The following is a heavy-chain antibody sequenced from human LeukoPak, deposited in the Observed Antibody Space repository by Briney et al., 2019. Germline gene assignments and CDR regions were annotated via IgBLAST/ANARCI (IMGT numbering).Heavy chain of an antibody. CDR3: ARGPDWYFDL. Sequence: SETLSLTCAVSGVSISSGDYSWSWIRQPPGKGLEWIGYIYHSGSTYYNPSLKSRVAISVDGSKNQFSLNLISVTAADTAVYYCARGPDWYFDLWGRGTLVTVSS. D-gene: IGHD3-10*01. J-gene: IGHJ2*01. CDR2: IYHSGST. CDR1: GVSISSGDYS. V-gene: IGHV4-30-2*01.